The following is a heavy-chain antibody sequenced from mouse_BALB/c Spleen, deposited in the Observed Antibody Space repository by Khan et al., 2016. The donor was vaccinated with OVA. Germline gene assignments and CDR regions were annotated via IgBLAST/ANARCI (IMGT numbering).Heavy chain of an antibody. Sequence: EVQLQESGPDLVKPSQSLSLTCTVTGYSITSGYNWPWIRQFPGDKLEWMGYIHYSGSTNYSPSLKSRISITRDTSRNQFFLQLNSVTTEDTATYYCARAGYYPYFDVWGAGTTVTVSS. CDR3: ARAGYYPYFDV. CDR2: IHYSGST. J-gene: IGHJ1*01. D-gene: IGHD2-3*01. CDR1: GYSITSGYN. V-gene: IGHV3-1*02.